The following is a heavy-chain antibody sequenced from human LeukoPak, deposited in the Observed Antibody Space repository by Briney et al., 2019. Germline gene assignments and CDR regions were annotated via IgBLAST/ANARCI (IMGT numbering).Heavy chain of an antibody. CDR3: AKDGIQYGDLGESSDY. J-gene: IGHJ4*02. V-gene: IGHV3-30*18. D-gene: IGHD4-17*01. CDR2: ISYDGSNK. CDR1: GLTFSSYG. Sequence: GGSLRLSFAASGLTFSSYGMHWVRQAPGKGLEWVAAISYDGSNKYYADSVKGRFTISRDNSKNTLYLQMNSLRAEDTAVYYCAKDGIQYGDLGESSDYWGQGTLVTVSS.